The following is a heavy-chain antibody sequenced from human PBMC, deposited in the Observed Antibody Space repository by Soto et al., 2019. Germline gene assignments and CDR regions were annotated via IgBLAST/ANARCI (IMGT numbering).Heavy chain of an antibody. D-gene: IGHD4-17*01. Sequence: PSETLSLTCAVSGYSISSGYYWGWIRQPPGKGLEWIGSIYHSGSTYYNPSLKSRVTISVDTSKNQFSLKLSSVTAADTAVYYCARDPLYGDFGMDVWGQGTTVTVSS. J-gene: IGHJ6*02. CDR1: GYSISSGYY. V-gene: IGHV4-38-2*02. CDR3: ARDPLYGDFGMDV. CDR2: IYHSGST.